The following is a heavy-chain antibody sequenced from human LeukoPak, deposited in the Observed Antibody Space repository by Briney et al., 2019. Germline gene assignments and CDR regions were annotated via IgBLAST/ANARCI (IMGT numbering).Heavy chain of an antibody. J-gene: IGHJ4*02. CDR3: ARDSPDTSFDY. CDR1: GGSVSSRNYY. Sequence: SETLSLTCTVSGGSVSSRNYYWNWIRQPPGKGLEWIGYIYYSGSTYYNPSLKSRVTISVDTSKNQFSLKLSSVTAADTAVYYCARDSPDTSFDYWGQGTLVTVSS. V-gene: IGHV4-31*03. CDR2: IYYSGST.